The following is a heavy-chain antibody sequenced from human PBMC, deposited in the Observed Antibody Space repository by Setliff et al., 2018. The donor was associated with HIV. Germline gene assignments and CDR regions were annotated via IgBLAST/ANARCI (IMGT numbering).Heavy chain of an antibody. CDR1: GYTFSSYG. Sequence: GPSVKVSCKASGYTFSSYGVSWVRQAPGQGLEWMGWISAYNDNTNYAQKLQGRVTMTTDTSTSTAYMELRSLRSDDTAVYYCARDLGINPQGWFDPWGQGTLVTVSS. V-gene: IGHV1-18*01. J-gene: IGHJ5*02. CDR3: ARDLGINPQGWFDP. D-gene: IGHD3-16*01. CDR2: ISAYNDNT.